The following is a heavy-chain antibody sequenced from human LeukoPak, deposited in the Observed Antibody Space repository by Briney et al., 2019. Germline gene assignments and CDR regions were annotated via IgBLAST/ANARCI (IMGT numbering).Heavy chain of an antibody. V-gene: IGHV3-23*01. CDR2: ISGSGGST. D-gene: IGHD6-19*01. Sequence: GGSLRLSCAASGFTFSSYAMSWVRQAPGKGLEWVADISGSGGSTYYADSVKGQFTISRDNSKNTLYLQMNSLRAEDTAVYYCAKDLSSGWFLGYYYYGMDVWGQGTTVTVSS. CDR3: AKDLSSGWFLGYYYYGMDV. J-gene: IGHJ6*02. CDR1: GFTFSSYA.